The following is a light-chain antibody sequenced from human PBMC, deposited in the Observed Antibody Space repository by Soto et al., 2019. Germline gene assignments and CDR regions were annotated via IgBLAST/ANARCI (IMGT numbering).Light chain of an antibody. J-gene: IGKJ5*01. CDR3: QQYNNWPPVVT. CDR2: GAS. CDR1: QSVSST. V-gene: IGKV3-15*01. Sequence: IVRTQSQATLSVSAGERATLSCRASQSVSSTLAWYQQKPGQAPRLLIYGASTRATGIPARFSGSGSGTEFTLTISILQSEDFAVYYCQQYNNWPPVVTFGQGTRLEIK.